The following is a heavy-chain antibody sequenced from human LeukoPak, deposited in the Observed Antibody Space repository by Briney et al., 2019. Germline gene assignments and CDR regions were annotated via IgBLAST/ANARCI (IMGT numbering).Heavy chain of an antibody. CDR3: ARLQGSGSYFHPWDY. J-gene: IGHJ4*02. V-gene: IGHV5-51*01. D-gene: IGHD3-10*01. CDR1: GYTFTTYW. Sequence: GESLKISCKGSGYTFTTYWIGWVRQMPGKGLEWMGIIYPGDSDTRYSPSFRGQVTISADKSISTAYLQWSSLKASDTAIYYCARLQGSGSYFHPWDYWGQGTLVTVSS. CDR2: IYPGDSDT.